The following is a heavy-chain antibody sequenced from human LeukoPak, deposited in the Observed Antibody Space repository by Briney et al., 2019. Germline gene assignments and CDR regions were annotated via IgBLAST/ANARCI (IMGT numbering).Heavy chain of an antibody. Sequence: LEWVSAISGSGGSTYYADSVKGRFTISRDNSKNTLYLQMNSLRAEDTAVYYCAKDKSSGWIWGQGTLVTVSS. V-gene: IGHV3-23*01. CDR3: AKDKSSGWI. J-gene: IGHJ4*02. D-gene: IGHD6-19*01. CDR2: ISGSGGST.